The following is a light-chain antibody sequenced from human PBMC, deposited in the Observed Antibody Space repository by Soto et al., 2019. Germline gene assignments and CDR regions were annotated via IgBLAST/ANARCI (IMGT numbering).Light chain of an antibody. CDR2: KAS. CDR3: MQATHWPPT. Sequence: DVVMTQSPLSLPVTPGQPASISCRSSQSLVYSDGYAYVNWFHQRPGQSPRRLIYKASRFSGSGSGTDFTLQINRVEAEDVGIYYCMQATHWPPTFGRGTRVEIK. J-gene: IGKJ1*01. CDR1: QSLVYSDGYAY. V-gene: IGKV2-30*01.